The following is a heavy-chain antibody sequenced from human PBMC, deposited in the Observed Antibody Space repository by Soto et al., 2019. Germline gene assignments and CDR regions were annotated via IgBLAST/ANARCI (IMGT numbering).Heavy chain of an antibody. CDR1: GGTFSSYA. J-gene: IGHJ4*02. CDR2: IIPIFGTA. CDR3: AREIGYYYDSSAYFDY. D-gene: IGHD3-22*01. Sequence: ASVKVSCKASGGTFSSYAISWVRQAPGQGLEWMGGIIPIFGTANYAQKFQGRVTITADESTSTAYMELSSLRSEDTAVYYCAREIGYYYDSSAYFDYWGQGTLVTVSS. V-gene: IGHV1-69*13.